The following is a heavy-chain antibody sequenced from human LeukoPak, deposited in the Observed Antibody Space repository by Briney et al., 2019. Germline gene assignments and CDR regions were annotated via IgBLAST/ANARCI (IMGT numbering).Heavy chain of an antibody. J-gene: IGHJ6*02. V-gene: IGHV1-24*01. CDR2: FDPEDGET. D-gene: IGHD6-13*01. CDR1: GYTFTELS. Sequence: ASVKVSCKVSGYTFTELSMHWARQAPGKGLEWMGGFDPEDGETIYAQKSQGRVTMTEDTSTDTAYMELSSLRSEDTAVYYCATAGAAGGTPPYYYGMDVWGQGTTVTVSS. CDR3: ATAGAAGGTPPYYYGMDV.